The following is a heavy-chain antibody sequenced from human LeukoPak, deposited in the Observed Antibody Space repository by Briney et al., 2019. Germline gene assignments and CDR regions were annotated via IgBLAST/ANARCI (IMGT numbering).Heavy chain of an antibody. CDR1: GGSISSYY. CDR3: ARGSGWFGELNYYYYGMDV. Sequence: TSETLSLTCTVSGGSISSYYWSWIRQPPGKGLEWIGYIYYSGSTNYNPSLKSRVTISVDTSKNQFSLKLSSVTAADTAVYYCARGSGWFGELNYYYYGMDVWGQGTTVTVSS. V-gene: IGHV4-59*01. J-gene: IGHJ6*02. CDR2: IYYSGST. D-gene: IGHD3-10*01.